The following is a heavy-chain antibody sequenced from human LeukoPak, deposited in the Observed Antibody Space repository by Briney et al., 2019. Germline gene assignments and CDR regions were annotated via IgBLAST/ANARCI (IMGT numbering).Heavy chain of an antibody. J-gene: IGHJ4*02. CDR2: IWYDGSNK. D-gene: IGHD3-22*01. CDR1: GFTFSSYG. V-gene: IGHV3-33*06. Sequence: PGGSLRLSCAASGFTFSSYGMHWVRQAPGKGLEWVAVIWYDGSNKYYADSVKGRFTISRDNSKNTLYLQMNSLRAEDTAVCYCAKDWRYYDSSGYPDYWGQGTLVTVSS. CDR3: AKDWRYYDSSGYPDY.